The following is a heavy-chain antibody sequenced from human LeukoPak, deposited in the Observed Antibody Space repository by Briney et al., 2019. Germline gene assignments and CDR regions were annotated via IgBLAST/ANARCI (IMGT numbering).Heavy chain of an antibody. CDR1: GGTFSSYA. V-gene: IGHV1-69*13. CDR3: ARVEVLWFGESKYFDY. D-gene: IGHD3-10*01. CDR2: IIPIFGTA. J-gene: IGHJ4*02. Sequence: SVKVSCKASGGTFSSYAISWVRQAPGQGLEWMGGIIPIFGTANYAQKFQGRVMITADESTSTAYMELRSLRSDDTAVYYCARVEVLWFGESKYFDYWGQGTLVTVSS.